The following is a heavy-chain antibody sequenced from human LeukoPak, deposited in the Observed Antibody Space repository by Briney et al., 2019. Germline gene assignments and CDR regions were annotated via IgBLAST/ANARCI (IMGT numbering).Heavy chain of an antibody. V-gene: IGHV3-20*04. Sequence: GGSLRLSCAASGFTFHDYAMHWVRQAPGKGLEWVSGINWNGGSTGYADSVKGRFTISRDNAKNSLYLQMNSLRAEDTALYYCARVHQGGGSCYSICAVGAFDIWGQGTMVTVSS. CDR1: GFTFHDYA. J-gene: IGHJ3*02. D-gene: IGHD2-15*01. CDR3: ARVHQGGGSCYSICAVGAFDI. CDR2: INWNGGST.